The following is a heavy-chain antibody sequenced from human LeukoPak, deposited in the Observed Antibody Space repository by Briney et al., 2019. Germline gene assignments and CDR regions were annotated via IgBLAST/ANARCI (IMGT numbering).Heavy chain of an antibody. J-gene: IGHJ5*02. V-gene: IGHV1-69*01. D-gene: IGHD3-22*01. CDR1: GGTLSSYA. CDR3: ARDRGHYYDSSGSSNWFDP. CDR2: IIPIFGTA. Sequence: SVKVSCTASGGTLSSYANSWVRQAPGQGLEWMGGIIPIFGTANYAQKFQGRVTITADESTSTAYMELSSLRSEDPAVYYCARDRGHYYDSSGSSNWFDPWGQGTLVTVSS.